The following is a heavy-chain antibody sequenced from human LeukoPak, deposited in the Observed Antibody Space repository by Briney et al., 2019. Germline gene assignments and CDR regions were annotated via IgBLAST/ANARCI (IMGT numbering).Heavy chain of an antibody. CDR2: INPNSGGT. Sequence: ASLKVSCKASGYTFTGYYMHWVRQAPGQGLEWMGRINPNSGGTNYAQKFQGRVTMTRDTSISTAYMELSRLRSDDTAVYYCARDRVSSSWQFDYWGQGTLVTVSS. V-gene: IGHV1-2*06. D-gene: IGHD6-13*01. CDR1: GYTFTGYY. J-gene: IGHJ4*02. CDR3: ARDRVSSSWQFDY.